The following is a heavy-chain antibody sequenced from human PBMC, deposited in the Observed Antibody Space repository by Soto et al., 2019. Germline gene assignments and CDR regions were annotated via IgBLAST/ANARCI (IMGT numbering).Heavy chain of an antibody. Sequence: TXSLTCIFSGSSISSGGLYWGWVRQHPGKVLEWIGFFYDSGNTYYDASLKSLLTISVDRSNKQFSLKLASVTAADTAVYYCERGNRKPGGSLYSGMDVWGQGTSVTVSS. V-gene: IGHV4-31*01. D-gene: IGHD1-1*01. CDR3: ERGNRKPGGSLYSGMDV. J-gene: IGHJ6*02. CDR2: FYDSGNT. CDR1: GSSISSGGLY.